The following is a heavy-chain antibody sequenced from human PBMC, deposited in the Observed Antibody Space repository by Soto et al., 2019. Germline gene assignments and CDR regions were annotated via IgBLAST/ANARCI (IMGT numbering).Heavy chain of an antibody. Sequence: PGGSLRLSCAASGFTFSGSAMHWVRQASGKGLEWVGRIRSKANSYATAYAASVKGRFTISRDDSKNTLYLQMNSLKTEDTAVYCCTTDKLMGYYYGMDVWGQGTTVTVSS. V-gene: IGHV3-73*01. J-gene: IGHJ6*02. CDR1: GFTFSGSA. CDR2: IRSKANSYAT. CDR3: TTDKLMGYYYGMDV. D-gene: IGHD2-8*01.